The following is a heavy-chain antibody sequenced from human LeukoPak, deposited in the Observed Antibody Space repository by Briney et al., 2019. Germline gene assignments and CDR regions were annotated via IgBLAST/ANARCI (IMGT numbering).Heavy chain of an antibody. CDR1: GGSFSGYY. V-gene: IGHV4-34*01. Sequence: SETLSLTCAVYGGSFSGYYWSWIRQPPGKGLEWIGEISHSGSTNYNPSLKSRVTISVDTSKNQFSLKLSSVTAADTAVYYCARVPVVVRYFQHWGQGTLVTVSS. CDR3: ARVPVVVRYFQH. J-gene: IGHJ1*01. D-gene: IGHD3-22*01. CDR2: ISHSGST.